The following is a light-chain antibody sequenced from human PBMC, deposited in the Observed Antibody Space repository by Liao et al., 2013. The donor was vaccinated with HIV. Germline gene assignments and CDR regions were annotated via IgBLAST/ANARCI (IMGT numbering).Light chain of an antibody. V-gene: IGLV3-1*01. CDR3: QAWDSSTMV. Sequence: SYELTQPPSVSVSPGQTASITCSGDKLGNKYACWYQQRPGQSPVLVMYQDTKRPSGIPERMSGSKSGNTATLTISGTQAMDEADYYCQAWDSSTMVFGGGTKLTVL. CDR2: QDT. CDR1: KLGNKY. J-gene: IGLJ2*01.